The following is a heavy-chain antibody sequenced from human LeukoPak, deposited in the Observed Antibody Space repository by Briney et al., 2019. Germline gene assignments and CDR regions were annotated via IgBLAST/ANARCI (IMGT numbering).Heavy chain of an antibody. J-gene: IGHJ4*02. D-gene: IGHD3-22*01. CDR2: IYCSGST. V-gene: IGHV4-39*07. CDR1: GGSISSSSYY. CDR3: ARDRGSSGSPFDY. Sequence: SETLSLTCTVSGGSISSSSYYWGWIRQPPGKGLEWIGSIYCSGSTYYNPSLKSRVTISVDTSKNQFSLKLSSVTAADTAAYYCARDRGSSGSPFDYWGQGTLVTVSS.